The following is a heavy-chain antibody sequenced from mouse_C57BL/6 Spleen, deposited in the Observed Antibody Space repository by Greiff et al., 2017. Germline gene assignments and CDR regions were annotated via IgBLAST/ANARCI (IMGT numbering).Heavy chain of an antibody. CDR2: ISSGGSYT. CDR1: GFTFSSYG. J-gene: IGHJ2*01. D-gene: IGHD1-1*01. Sequence: EVQLQQSGGDLVKPGGSLKLSCAASGFTFSSYGMSWVRQTPDKRLEWVATISSGGSYTYYPDSVKGRFTISRDNAKNTLYLQMSSLNSEDTAMYYCARGDYGSSFDDWGQGTTLTVSS. V-gene: IGHV5-6*01. CDR3: ARGDYGSSFDD.